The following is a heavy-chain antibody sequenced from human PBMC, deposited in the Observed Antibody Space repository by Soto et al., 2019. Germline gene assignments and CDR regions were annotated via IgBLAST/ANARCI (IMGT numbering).Heavy chain of an antibody. CDR3: ARVGSLAVASGAFDI. D-gene: IGHD6-19*01. V-gene: IGHV1-18*01. CDR2: ISAYNGNT. J-gene: IGHJ3*02. CDR1: GYTFTSYG. Sequence: ASVKVSCKASGYTFTSYGISWVRQAPGQGLEWMGWISAYNGNTNYAQKLQGRVTMTTDTSTSPAYMELRSLRSDDTAVYYCARVGSLAVASGAFDIWGQGTMVTVSS.